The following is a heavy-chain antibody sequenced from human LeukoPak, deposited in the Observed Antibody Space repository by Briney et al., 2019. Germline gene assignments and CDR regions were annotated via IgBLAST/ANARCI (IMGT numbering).Heavy chain of an antibody. CDR3: AKKASNIASLNLDH. J-gene: IGHJ4*02. CDR1: GVTFSDCA. D-gene: IGHD2/OR15-2a*01. CDR2: IGGSGGDT. Sequence: GGSPRLSCAASGVTFSDCAMSWVRQAPGKGLEWVSAIGGSGGDTYYTDSVRGRFTISRDNSKNTLYLQMNNLRAEDTAIYYCAKKASNIASLNLDHWGQGTLVTVSS. V-gene: IGHV3-23*01.